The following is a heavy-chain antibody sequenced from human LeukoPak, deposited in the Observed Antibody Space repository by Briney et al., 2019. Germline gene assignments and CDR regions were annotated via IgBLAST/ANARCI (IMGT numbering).Heavy chain of an antibody. D-gene: IGHD1-26*01. CDR3: AKDLTSRIVGATTGAFDI. CDR1: GFTFDDYA. V-gene: IGHV3-9*01. CDR2: ISWNSGSI. Sequence: GGSLRLSCAASGFTFDDYAMHWVRQAPGKGLEWVSGISWNSGSIGYEDSVKGRFTISRDNAKNSLYLQMNSLRAEDTALYYCAKDLTSRIVGATTGAFDIWGQGTMVTVSS. J-gene: IGHJ3*02.